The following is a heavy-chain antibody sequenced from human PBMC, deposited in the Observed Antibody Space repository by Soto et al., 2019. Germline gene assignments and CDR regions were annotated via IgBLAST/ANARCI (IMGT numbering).Heavy chain of an antibody. D-gene: IGHD2-8*02. J-gene: IGHJ4*02. V-gene: IGHV4-34*01. CDR2: INHSGST. CDR3: ARDKITGLFDY. CDR1: GGSFSGYY. Sequence: QVQLQQWGAGLLKPSETLSLTCAVSGGSFSGYYWTWIRQPQGTGLEWVGEINHSGSTNYTPTLKSGSTISVDASKSQFSLKLTSVTAADTAVYYCARDKITGLFDYRGQGARVTVSS.